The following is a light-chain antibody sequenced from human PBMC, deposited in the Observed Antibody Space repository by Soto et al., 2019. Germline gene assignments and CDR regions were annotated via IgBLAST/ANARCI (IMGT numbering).Light chain of an antibody. CDR2: QNN. Sequence: QSVLTQPPSVSAAPGQKVTISCSGGSSNIGANFVSWYQHLPGTAPQLLIYQNNKRPSDIPDRFSGSKSGTSATLGITGLQTGDEADYYCGTWDSALSAWVFGGGTKLTVL. V-gene: IGLV1-51*02. CDR1: SSNIGANF. CDR3: GTWDSALSAWV. J-gene: IGLJ3*02.